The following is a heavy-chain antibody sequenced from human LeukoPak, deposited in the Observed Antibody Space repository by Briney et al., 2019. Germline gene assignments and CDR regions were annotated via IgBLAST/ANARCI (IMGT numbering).Heavy chain of an antibody. CDR2: IGASGGGT. CDR1: GITLSNYG. V-gene: IGHV3-23*01. Sequence: GGSLRPSCAVSGITLSNYGMSWVRQAPGKGLEWVAGIGASGGGTNYADSVKGRFTISRDNPKNTLYLQMSSLRAEDRAVYFCAKRGVVIRVILVGFHKEAYYFDSWGQGALVTVSS. J-gene: IGHJ4*02. D-gene: IGHD3-10*01. CDR3: AKRGVVIRVILVGFHKEAYYFDS.